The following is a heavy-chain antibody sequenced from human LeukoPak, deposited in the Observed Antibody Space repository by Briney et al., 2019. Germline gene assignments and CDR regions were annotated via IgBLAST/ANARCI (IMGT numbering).Heavy chain of an antibody. D-gene: IGHD3-9*01. Sequence: SETLSLTCIVSGGSISSYYWSWIRQPAGKGLEWIGRIYTSGSTNYNPSLKSRVTMSVDTSKNQFSLKLSSVTAADTAVYYCAALASYYDISHYYGMDVWGQGTTVTVSS. CDR1: GGSISSYY. CDR2: IYTSGST. V-gene: IGHV4-4*07. J-gene: IGHJ6*02. CDR3: AALASYYDISHYYGMDV.